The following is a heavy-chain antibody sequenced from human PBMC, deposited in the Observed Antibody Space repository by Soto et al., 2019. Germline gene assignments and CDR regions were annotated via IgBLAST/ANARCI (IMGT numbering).Heavy chain of an antibody. D-gene: IGHD1-7*01. CDR3: ARGLSTRGITGTTVSGWFDS. J-gene: IGHJ5*01. CDR1: GGSFSGYY. Sequence: SETLSLTCAVYGGSFSGYYWSWIRQPPGKGLEWIGEINHSGSTNYNPSLKSRVTISVDTSKNQFSLKLSSVTAADTAVYYCARGLSTRGITGTTVSGWFDSWGQGTLVTVSS. CDR2: INHSGST. V-gene: IGHV4-34*01.